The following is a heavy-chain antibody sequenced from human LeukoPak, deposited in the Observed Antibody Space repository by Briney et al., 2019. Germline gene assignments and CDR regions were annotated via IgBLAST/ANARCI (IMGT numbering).Heavy chain of an antibody. D-gene: IGHD2-15*01. CDR2: IIPIFGTA. V-gene: IGHV1-69*05. Sequence: SVKVSCKASGGTFSSYAISWVRQAPGRGLEWMGRIIPIFGTANYAQKFQGRVTITTDESTSTAYMELSSLRSEDTAVYYCARDNAVVGPSAYYYYYMDVWGKGTTVTVSS. J-gene: IGHJ6*03. CDR3: ARDNAVVGPSAYYYYYMDV. CDR1: GGTFSSYA.